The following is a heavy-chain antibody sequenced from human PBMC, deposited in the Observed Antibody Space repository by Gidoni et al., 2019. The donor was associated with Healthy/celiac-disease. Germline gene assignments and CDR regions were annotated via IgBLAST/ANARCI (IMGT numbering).Heavy chain of an antibody. CDR3: AKEGFGELSPYYYYGMDV. V-gene: IGHV3-30*18. CDR1: GFTFSSYG. J-gene: IGHJ6*02. Sequence: QVQLVESGGGVVQPGRSLRLSCAASGFTFSSYGMHWVRQAPGKGLEWVAVISYDGSNKYYADSVKGRFTISRDNSKNTLYLQMNSLRAEDTAVYYCAKEGFGELSPYYYYGMDVWGQGTTVTVSS. D-gene: IGHD3-10*01. CDR2: ISYDGSNK.